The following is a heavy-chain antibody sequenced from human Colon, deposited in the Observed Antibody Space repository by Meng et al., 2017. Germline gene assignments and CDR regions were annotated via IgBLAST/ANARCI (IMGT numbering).Heavy chain of an antibody. CDR3: ARDFDVLTAYWLHY. CDR1: GFTFSSYG. D-gene: IGHD3-9*01. Sequence: GGSLRLSCAGSGFTFSSYGMHWVRQAPGKGLEWLAVIWFDGSNQYYADSVKGRFSISRDNSKNTLYLQMNSLRAEDTACYYCARDFDVLTAYWLHYWGQGNLVNVAS. V-gene: IGHV3-33*01. CDR2: IWFDGSNQ. J-gene: IGHJ4*02.